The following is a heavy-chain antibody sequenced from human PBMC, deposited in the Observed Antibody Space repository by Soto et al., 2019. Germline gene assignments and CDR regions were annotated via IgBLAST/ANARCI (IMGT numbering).Heavy chain of an antibody. V-gene: IGHV5-51*01. CDR3: ARQKGDGSGREHTFSFDY. CDR2: IYPGDSDT. J-gene: IGHJ4*02. D-gene: IGHD3-10*01. CDR1: GYSFTSYW. Sequence: HGESLKISCKGSGYSFTSYWIGWVRQMPGKGLEWMGIIYPGDSDTRYSPSFQGQVTISADKSISTAYLQWSSLKASDTAMYYCARQKGDGSGREHTFSFDYWGQGTLVTVSS.